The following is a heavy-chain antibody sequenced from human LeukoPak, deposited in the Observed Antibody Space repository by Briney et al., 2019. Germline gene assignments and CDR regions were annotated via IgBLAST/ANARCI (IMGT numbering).Heavy chain of an antibody. Sequence: ASVKVSCKASGYPFTSYAMHWVRQAPGQRLEWMGWINAGNGNTKYSQKFQGRVTITRDTSASTAYMELSSLRSEDTAVYYCARAPQWLVHWFDPWGQGTLVTVSS. CDR1: GYPFTSYA. CDR3: ARAPQWLVHWFDP. V-gene: IGHV1-3*01. J-gene: IGHJ5*02. CDR2: INAGNGNT. D-gene: IGHD6-19*01.